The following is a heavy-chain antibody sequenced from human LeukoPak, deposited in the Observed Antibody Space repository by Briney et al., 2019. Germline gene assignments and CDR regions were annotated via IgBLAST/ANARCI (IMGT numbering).Heavy chain of an antibody. J-gene: IGHJ4*02. CDR1: GFTFSDYL. V-gene: IGHV3-7*01. D-gene: IGHD6-13*01. CDR3: KSGGAAPGSFDN. Sequence: GGSLRLSCAASGFTFSDYLMSWMRQAPGKGLEWVANIKYDGHEEYYVDSVKGRFTISRDNAKNSLYLQLNSLRVEDTAVYYCKSGGAAPGSFDNWGQGTLVTVSP. CDR2: IKYDGHEE.